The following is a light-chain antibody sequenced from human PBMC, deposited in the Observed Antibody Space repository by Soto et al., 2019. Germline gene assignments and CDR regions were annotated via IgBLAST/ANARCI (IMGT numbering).Light chain of an antibody. J-gene: IGKJ1*01. CDR2: DAS. Sequence: EIVMTQSPGTLSLSPGERATLSCRTSQSVSSSYLAWYQQKPGQAPRLLIYDASNRATGIPARFSGSGSGTDFTLTISSLQSEDFAVYYCQQYDKWPRTVGQGTKGDIK. V-gene: IGKV3D-15*01. CDR1: QSVSSSY. CDR3: QQYDKWPRT.